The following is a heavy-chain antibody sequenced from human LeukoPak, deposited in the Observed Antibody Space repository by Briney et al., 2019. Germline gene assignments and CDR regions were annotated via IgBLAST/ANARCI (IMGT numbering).Heavy chain of an antibody. CDR1: GFTFSSYS. J-gene: IGHJ4*02. Sequence: GGSLRLSCAASGFTFSSYSMNWVRQAPGKGLEWVSSISSGSSYIYYADSVKGRFTISRDNAKNSLYLQMNSLRAEDTAVYYCAVLIAAAAVDYWGQGTLVTVSS. D-gene: IGHD6-13*01. CDR3: AVLIAAAAVDY. V-gene: IGHV3-21*01. CDR2: ISSGSSYI.